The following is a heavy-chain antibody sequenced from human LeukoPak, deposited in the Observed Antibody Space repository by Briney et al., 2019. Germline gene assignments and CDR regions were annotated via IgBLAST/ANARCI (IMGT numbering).Heavy chain of an antibody. CDR3: ARKVKAVAGIDYFDY. J-gene: IGHJ4*02. CDR1: GFTFSSYG. V-gene: IGHV3-30*03. Sequence: GGSLRLSCAASGFTFSSYGMHWVRQAPGKGLEWVAVISYDGSNKYYADSVKGRFTISRDNSKNTLYLQMNSLRAEDTAVYYCARKVKAVAGIDYFDYWGQGTLVTVSS. D-gene: IGHD6-19*01. CDR2: ISYDGSNK.